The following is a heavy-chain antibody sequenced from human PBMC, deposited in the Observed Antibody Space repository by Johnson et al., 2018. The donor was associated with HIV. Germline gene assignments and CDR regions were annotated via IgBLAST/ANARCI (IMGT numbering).Heavy chain of an antibody. Sequence: QVQLVESGGGLVQPGGSLRLSCAASGFTFSSYGMHWVRQAPGKGLEWVAVIWYDGSNKYYADSVKGRFTISRDNSKNTLYLQMNSLRAEDTAGYYCARDGGSKRGDAFDIWGQGTMVTVSS. CDR3: ARDGGSKRGDAFDI. CDR1: GFTFSSYG. J-gene: IGHJ3*02. CDR2: IWYDGSNK. V-gene: IGHV3-33*08. D-gene: IGHD1-26*01.